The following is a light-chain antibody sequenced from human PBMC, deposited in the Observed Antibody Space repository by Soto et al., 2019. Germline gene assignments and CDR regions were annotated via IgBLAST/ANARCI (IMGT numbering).Light chain of an antibody. CDR2: GAS. J-gene: IGKJ2*01. CDR3: QQYGSSPPNT. V-gene: IGKV3-20*01. CDR1: QSVSSSY. Sequence: EIVLTQSPGTLSLSPGERATLSCRASQSVSSSYLAWYQQKPGQAPRVLIYGASSRATGIPDRFSGSGSGTDFTLPISRLEPEDFAVYYCQQYGSSPPNTFGQGTNLEIK.